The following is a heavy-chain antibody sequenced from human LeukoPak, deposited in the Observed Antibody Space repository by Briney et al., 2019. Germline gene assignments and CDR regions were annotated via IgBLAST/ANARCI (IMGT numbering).Heavy chain of an antibody. Sequence: QPGGSLRLPCAASGFTFRHYWMNWVRQASGKGLEWVANIKPDGSEKRYADSVKGRFTISRDNAENSLYLQMNSLRAEDTAVYYCARVVGTDEGADYWGQGTLVTVSS. CDR3: ARVVGTDEGADY. CDR1: GFTFRHYW. J-gene: IGHJ4*02. V-gene: IGHV3-7*04. CDR2: IKPDGSEK. D-gene: IGHD1-7*01.